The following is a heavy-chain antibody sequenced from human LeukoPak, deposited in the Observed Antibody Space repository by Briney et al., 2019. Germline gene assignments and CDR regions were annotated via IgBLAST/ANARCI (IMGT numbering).Heavy chain of an antibody. CDR1: GGSISSYY. J-gene: IGHJ6*03. V-gene: IGHV4-4*07. CDR3: GRDRMDLYYYYMDV. D-gene: IGHD2-15*01. CDR2: IYTSGST. Sequence: SETLSLTCTVSGGSISSYYWSWIRQPAGKGLEWIGRIYTSGSTNYNPSLKSRVTMSVDTSKNQFSLKLSSVTAADTAVYYCGRDRMDLYYYYMDVWGKGTTVTVSS.